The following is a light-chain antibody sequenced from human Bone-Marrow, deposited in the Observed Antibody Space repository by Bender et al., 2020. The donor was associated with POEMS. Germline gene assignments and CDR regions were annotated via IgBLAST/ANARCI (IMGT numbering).Light chain of an antibody. CDR1: NTDIGTYNY. V-gene: IGLV2-11*01. CDR3: CSYAGSYSYV. J-gene: IGLJ1*01. CDR2: ELN. Sequence: QSALTQPASVSASPGQSITISCTGTNTDIGTYNYVSWYQVHPGKAPKLIIFELNSRPSGVPDRFSGSKSGNTASLTISGLQAEDEADYYCCSYAGSYSYVFGTGTKVTVL.